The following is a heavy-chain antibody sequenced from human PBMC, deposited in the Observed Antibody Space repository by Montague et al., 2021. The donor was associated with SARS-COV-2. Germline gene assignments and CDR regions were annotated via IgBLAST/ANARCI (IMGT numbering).Heavy chain of an antibody. CDR2: INHSGST. J-gene: IGHJ6*03. D-gene: IGHD6-6*01. V-gene: IGHV4-34*01. CDR3: ARGVRKLGVHYYYYYIDV. Sequence: SETLSLTCAVSGGSFSGYYWSWIRQPPGKGLEWIGEINHSGSTNYNPSLKSRVTISMDTSKNQFSLKLSSVTAADTAVYYCARGVRKLGVHYYYYYIDVWDKGTTVTVSS. CDR1: GGSFSGYY.